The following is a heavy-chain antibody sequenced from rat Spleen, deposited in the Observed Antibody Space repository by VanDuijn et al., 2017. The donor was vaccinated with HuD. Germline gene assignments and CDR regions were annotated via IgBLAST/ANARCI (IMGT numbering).Heavy chain of an antibody. V-gene: IGHV10-5*01. J-gene: IGHJ2*01. Sequence: VQVVASGGGLVQPKESLKISCAASGFTFSNAAMYWVRQAPGKGLEWVARIRTKPNNYATYYDDSVKGRFTISRDDSKSMVYLQMDNLKTEDTAMYYCTAVGMGHWGQGVMVTVSS. CDR1: GFTFSNAA. D-gene: IGHD1-7*01. CDR2: IRTKPNNYAT. CDR3: TAVGMGH.